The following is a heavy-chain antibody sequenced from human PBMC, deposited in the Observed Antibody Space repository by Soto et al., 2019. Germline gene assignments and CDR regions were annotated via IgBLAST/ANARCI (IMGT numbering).Heavy chain of an antibody. CDR1: GGSISSGPYS. CDR2: FYYSGST. CDR3: ARLGGYCSSTSCTLPS. D-gene: IGHD2-2*01. J-gene: IGHJ5*02. V-gene: IGHV4-39*01. Sequence: SETLSLTCTVSGGSISSGPYSWGWIRQPPGKGLEWIGTFYYSGSTNYNPSLESRVTISVDTSRNQFSLKVSSVTAADTAVYYCARLGGYCSSTSCTLPSWGQGTLVT.